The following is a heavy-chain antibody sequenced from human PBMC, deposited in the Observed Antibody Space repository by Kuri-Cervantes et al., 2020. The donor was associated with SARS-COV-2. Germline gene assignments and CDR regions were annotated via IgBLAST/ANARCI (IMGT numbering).Heavy chain of an antibody. J-gene: IGHJ4*02. CDR1: GFTFSNAW. Sequence: GGSLLLSCAASGFTFSNAWMNCVRQAPGKGLERVSGISWNSGSIGYADSVKGRFTISRDNAKNSMYLQMNSLRAEETDLYYCEKDMDTAMVMSFYFDYWGKGTLVTVSS. CDR3: EKDMDTAMVMSFYFDY. V-gene: IGHV3-9*01. D-gene: IGHD5-18*01. CDR2: ISWNSGSI.